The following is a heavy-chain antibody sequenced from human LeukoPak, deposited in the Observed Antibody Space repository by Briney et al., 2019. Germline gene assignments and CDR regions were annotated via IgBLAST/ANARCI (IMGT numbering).Heavy chain of an antibody. CDR1: GYIFTNYD. D-gene: IGHD6-13*01. CDR2: INPSGGRT. CDR3: ARASGPIAGGVDY. Sequence: ASVKVSCKASGYIFTNYDMHWVRQAPGQGLEWMGIINPSGGRTSYPQKFQGRVTMTRDTSTSTVYMEVSSLRSEDTAVYYCARASGPIAGGVDYWGQGTLVTVSS. J-gene: IGHJ4*02. V-gene: IGHV1-46*01.